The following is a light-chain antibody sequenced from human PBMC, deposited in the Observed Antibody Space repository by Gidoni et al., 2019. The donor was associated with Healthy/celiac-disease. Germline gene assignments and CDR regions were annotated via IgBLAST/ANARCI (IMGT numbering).Light chain of an antibody. Sequence: EIVLTQSPATLSLSPGARATRSCRASQSVRPYLAWYQQKPGQAPRLLIYYSSNRASSIPARFCGSGFGSDFTFTICGLEFEYCAVSFGQQRSNWLGSAVGQRTRLEIK. CDR3: QQRSNWLGSA. CDR2: YSS. J-gene: IGKJ5*01. V-gene: IGKV3-11*01. CDR1: QSVRPY.